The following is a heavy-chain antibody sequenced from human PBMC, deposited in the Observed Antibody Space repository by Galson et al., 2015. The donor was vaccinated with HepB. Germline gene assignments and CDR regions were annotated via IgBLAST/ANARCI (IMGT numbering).Heavy chain of an antibody. J-gene: IGHJ4*02. CDR1: GYTFTTYS. D-gene: IGHD3-10*01. Sequence: SVKVSCKASGYTFTTYSINWVRQAPGQGLEWMGWINTDTRNPTYAQGFTGRFVFSLDTSVSTAYLQINSLTTEDTAVYYCVRPLGGYSGRYYFAYWGQGTLVTVSS. V-gene: IGHV7-4-1*02. CDR2: INTDTRNP. CDR3: VRPLGGYSGRYYFAY.